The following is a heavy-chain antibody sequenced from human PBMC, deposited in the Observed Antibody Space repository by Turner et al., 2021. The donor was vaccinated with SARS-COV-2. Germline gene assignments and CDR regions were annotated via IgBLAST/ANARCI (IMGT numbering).Heavy chain of an antibody. V-gene: IGHV3-23*01. CDR1: GFTFSSHP. Sequence: EVQLWEAGGGLAQPGGSLRLSCAASGFTFSSHPMSWVRQAPGKGLEWVSSISGRGDNTYYAESVRGRFTISRDVSDNTLHLEMNILRAEDTAVYYCAKAGYEDLWGSARYYFEYWGQGTPVTVSS. CDR2: ISGRGDNT. D-gene: IGHD2-15*01. CDR3: AKAGYEDLWGSARYYFEY. J-gene: IGHJ4*02.